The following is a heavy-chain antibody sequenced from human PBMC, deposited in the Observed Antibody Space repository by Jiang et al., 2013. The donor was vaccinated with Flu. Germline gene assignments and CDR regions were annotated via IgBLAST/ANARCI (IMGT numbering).Heavy chain of an antibody. CDR3: ARGGSYTPLVVVAAPFDP. J-gene: IGHJ5*02. Sequence: SGAEVKKPGSSVKVSCKASGGTFSSYAISWVRQAPGQGLEWMGRIIPILGIANYAQKFQGRVTITADKSTSTAYMELSSLRSEDTAVYYCARGGSYTPLVVVAAPFDPWGQGTLVTVSS. CDR1: GGTFSSYA. V-gene: IGHV1-69*04. D-gene: IGHD2-15*01. CDR2: IIPILGIA.